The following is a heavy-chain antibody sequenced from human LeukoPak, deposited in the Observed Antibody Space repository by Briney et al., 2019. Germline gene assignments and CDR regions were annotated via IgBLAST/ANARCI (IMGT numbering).Heavy chain of an antibody. J-gene: IGHJ3*02. CDR3: AGPRRDLLSAFEI. CDR2: ITGSSSTI. D-gene: IGHD3-10*01. Sequence: GGSLRLSCAASGFTFSSYSMNWVRQAPGKGLEWVSYITGSSSTIYYADSEEGRFTISRDNAKNSLYLQMNSLRAEDTAVYYCAGPRRDLLSAFEIWGQGTMVTVSS. CDR1: GFTFSSYS. V-gene: IGHV3-48*01.